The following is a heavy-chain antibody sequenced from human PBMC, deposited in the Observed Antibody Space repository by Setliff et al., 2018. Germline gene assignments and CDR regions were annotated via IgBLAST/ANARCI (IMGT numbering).Heavy chain of an antibody. CDR3: ATIAATGRAPDMDV. CDR2: IYSSGTT. Sequence: SETLSLTCTVSGGSISSDSYYWSWIRQPAGKGLEWIGRIYSSGTTAYNPSLMSRATLSVDTSKNQFSLKLTSVTAADTGVYYCATIAATGRAPDMDVWGKGTTVTVSS. J-gene: IGHJ6*04. CDR1: GGSISSDSYY. D-gene: IGHD6-13*01. V-gene: IGHV4-61*02.